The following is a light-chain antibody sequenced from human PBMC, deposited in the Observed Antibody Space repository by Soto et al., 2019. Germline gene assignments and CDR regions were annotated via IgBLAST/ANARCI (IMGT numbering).Light chain of an antibody. J-gene: IGKJ5*01. CDR3: QQYDNLPLT. Sequence: DIQMTQSPSSLSASVGDRVTITCQASQDISNYLNWYQQKLGKAPKLLIYDASNLETGVPSRFSGSGSRTDFTFTISSLQPEDIATYYCQQYDNLPLTFGQGTRLEIK. CDR2: DAS. CDR1: QDISNY. V-gene: IGKV1-33*01.